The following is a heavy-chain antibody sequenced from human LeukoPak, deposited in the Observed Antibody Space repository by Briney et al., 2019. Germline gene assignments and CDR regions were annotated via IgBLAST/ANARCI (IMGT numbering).Heavy chain of an antibody. Sequence: RASVKVSCKVSGYTLTELSMHWVRQAPGKGLEWMGGFDPEDGETIYAQKFQGRVTMTEDTSTDTAYMELSSLRSEDTAVYYCATSTPVAGILVFDYWGQGTLVTVSS. V-gene: IGHV1-24*01. CDR2: FDPEDGET. J-gene: IGHJ4*02. CDR3: ATSTPVAGILVFDY. CDR1: GYTLTELS. D-gene: IGHD6-19*01.